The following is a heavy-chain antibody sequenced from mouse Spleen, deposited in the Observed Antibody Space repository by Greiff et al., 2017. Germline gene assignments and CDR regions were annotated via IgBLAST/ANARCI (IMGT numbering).Heavy chain of an antibody. V-gene: IGHV1-58*01. CDR2: IYIGNGYT. Sequence: EVKLMESGAELVRPGSSVKMSCKTSGYTFTSYGINWVKQRPGQGLEWIGYIYIGNGYTEYNEKFKGKATLTSDTSSSTAYMQLSSLTSEDSAIYFCARSTDYSKRAYAMDYWGQGTSVTVSS. J-gene: IGHJ4*01. D-gene: IGHD2-5*01. CDR3: ARSTDYSKRAYAMDY. CDR1: GYTFTSYG.